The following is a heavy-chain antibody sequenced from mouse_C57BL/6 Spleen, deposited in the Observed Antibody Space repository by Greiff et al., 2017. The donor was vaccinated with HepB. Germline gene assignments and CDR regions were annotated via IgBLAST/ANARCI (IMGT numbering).Heavy chain of an antibody. J-gene: IGHJ4*01. CDR3: TRDLNYYYAMDY. V-gene: IGHV5-9-1*02. D-gene: IGHD1-1*01. CDR1: GFTFSSYA. CDR2: ISSGGDYI. Sequence: EVHLVESGEGLVKPGGSLKLSCAASGFTFSSYAMSWVRQTPEKRLEWVAYISSGGDYIYYADTVKGRFTISRDNARNTLYLQMSSLKSEDTAMYYCTRDLNYYYAMDYWGQGTSVTVSS.